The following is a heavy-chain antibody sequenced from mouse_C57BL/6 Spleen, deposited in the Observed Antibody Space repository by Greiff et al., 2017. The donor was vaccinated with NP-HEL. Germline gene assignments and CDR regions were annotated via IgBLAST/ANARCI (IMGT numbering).Heavy chain of an antibody. Sequence: VQVVESGPGLVQPSQSLSITCTVSGFSLTSYGVHWVRQSPGKGLEWLGVIWRGGSTDYNAAFMSRLSITKDNSKSQVFFKMNSLQADDTAIYYCAKKGDYGSSYEYFDVWGTGTTVTVAS. J-gene: IGHJ1*03. CDR2: IWRGGST. D-gene: IGHD1-1*01. V-gene: IGHV2-5*01. CDR1: GFSLTSYG. CDR3: AKKGDYGSSYEYFDV.